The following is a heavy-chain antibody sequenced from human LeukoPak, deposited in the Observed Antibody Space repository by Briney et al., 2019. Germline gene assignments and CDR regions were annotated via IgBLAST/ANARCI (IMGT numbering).Heavy chain of an antibody. CDR3: ARDPSNTSGWYIYFDY. Sequence: EASVKVSCKTSGYSFTSYTISWVRQAPGQGLEWMGWISTYNGDTKYAQNLQSRVTMTTDTSTSTAYMELRSLRSDDTAVYYCARDPSNTSGWYIYFDYWGQGTLGTVSS. CDR1: GYSFTSYT. V-gene: IGHV1-18*01. CDR2: ISTYNGDT. J-gene: IGHJ4*02. D-gene: IGHD6-19*01.